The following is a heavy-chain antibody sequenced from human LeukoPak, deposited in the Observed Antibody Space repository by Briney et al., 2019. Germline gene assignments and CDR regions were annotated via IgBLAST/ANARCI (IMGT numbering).Heavy chain of an antibody. D-gene: IGHD3-10*01. J-gene: IGHJ4*02. CDR2: IYTSGST. V-gene: IGHV4-61*02. CDR1: GVAISSGCYY. Sequence: PSATLSLSGKVSGVAISSGCYYWSWIWQHAGKGLEWIGRIYTSGSTNYNPSLKSRVTISVDTSKNQFSLKLSSVTAADTAVYYCARTRRGGYFDYWGQGTLVTVSS. CDR3: ARTRRGGYFDY.